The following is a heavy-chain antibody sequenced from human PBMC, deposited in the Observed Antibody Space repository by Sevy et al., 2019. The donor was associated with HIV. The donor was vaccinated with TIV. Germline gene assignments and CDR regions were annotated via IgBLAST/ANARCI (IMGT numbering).Heavy chain of an antibody. J-gene: IGHJ4*02. CDR2: IRSKAYGGTT. CDR3: SRGRGYSYGYVDY. V-gene: IGHV3-49*03. D-gene: IGHD5-18*01. Sequence: GGSLRLSCTASGFTFGDYAMNWFCQAPGKGLEWVGFIRSKAYGGTTEYAASVKGRFTISRDDSKSIAYLQMNSLKTEDTAVYYCSRGRGYSYGYVDYWGQGTLVTVSS. CDR1: GFTFGDYA.